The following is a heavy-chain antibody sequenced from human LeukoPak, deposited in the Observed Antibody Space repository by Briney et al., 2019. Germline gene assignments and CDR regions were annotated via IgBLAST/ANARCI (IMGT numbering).Heavy chain of an antibody. V-gene: IGHV4-4*07. Sequence: SETLSLTCTVSGGSISSYYWSWIRQPPGKGLEWIGRIYTRGSTNYNPSLKSRVTMSVDTSKNQFSLKLSSVTAADTAVYYCARSGYIYGYYFDYWGQGTLVTVSS. J-gene: IGHJ4*02. CDR3: ARSGYIYGYYFDY. D-gene: IGHD5-18*01. CDR2: IYTRGST. CDR1: GGSISSYY.